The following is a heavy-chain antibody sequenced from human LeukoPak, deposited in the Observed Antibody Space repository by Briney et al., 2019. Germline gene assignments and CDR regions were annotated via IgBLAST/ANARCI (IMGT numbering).Heavy chain of an antibody. Sequence: GASVKVSCKASGYTFTSYGISWVRQAPGQGREWMGWISAYNGNTNYEQKLPGRVTMPTDTSTSTAYMELRSLRSDDTAVYYCARDREVWLRPRRRYYFHYWGQGTLVTVSS. CDR1: GYTFTSYG. CDR3: ARDREVWLRPRRRYYFHY. D-gene: IGHD5-12*01. J-gene: IGHJ4*02. CDR2: ISAYNGNT. V-gene: IGHV1-18*01.